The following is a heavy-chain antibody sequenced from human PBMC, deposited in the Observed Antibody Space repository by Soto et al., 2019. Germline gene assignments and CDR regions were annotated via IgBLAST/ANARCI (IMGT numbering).Heavy chain of an antibody. Sequence: AGSLRLSCAASVFPFNSYAMSWVRQATGKGLEWVSAISGSGGSTYYADSVKGRFTISRDNSKNTLYLQMNSLRAEDTAVYYCAKAPITMIVVYWFDPWGQGNLVTVS. CDR1: VFPFNSYA. CDR3: AKAPITMIVVYWFDP. CDR2: ISGSGGST. V-gene: IGHV3-23*01. J-gene: IGHJ5*02. D-gene: IGHD3-22*01.